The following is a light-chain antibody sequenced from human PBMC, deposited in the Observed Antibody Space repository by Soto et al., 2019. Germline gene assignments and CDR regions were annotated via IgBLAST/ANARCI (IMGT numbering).Light chain of an antibody. CDR2: DVS. V-gene: IGLV2-11*01. J-gene: IGLJ1*01. Sequence: QSVLTQPRSVSGSPGQSVTISCTGTSSDVGGYNYVSWYQQHPGKPPKLMIYDVSKRPSGVPDRFSGSKSGNTASLTISGLQAEDEADYYCCSYAGSYTYVLGTGTKLTVL. CDR1: SSDVGGYNY. CDR3: CSYAGSYTYV.